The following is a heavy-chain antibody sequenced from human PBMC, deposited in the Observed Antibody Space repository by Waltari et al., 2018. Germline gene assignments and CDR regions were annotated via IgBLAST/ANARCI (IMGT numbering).Heavy chain of an antibody. D-gene: IGHD6-19*01. V-gene: IGHV4-59*11. J-gene: IGHJ4*02. CDR2: IYYSGST. CDR1: GGSISSHY. CDR3: AREPSGVAGIFDY. Sequence: QVQLQESGPGLVKPSETLSLTCTVSGGSISSHYWSWIRQSPGKGLEWIGYIYYSGSTNYNPSLKSRVTISVDTSKNQFSLKLSSVTAADTAVYYCAREPSGVAGIFDYWGQGTLVIVSS.